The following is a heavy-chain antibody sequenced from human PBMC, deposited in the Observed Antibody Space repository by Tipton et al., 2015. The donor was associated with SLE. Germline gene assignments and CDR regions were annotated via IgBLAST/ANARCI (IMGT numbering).Heavy chain of an antibody. Sequence: LRLSCAASGFTFSSYAMSWIRQYPGKGLEWIGYIYQSGTTFYNPSLKSRVTISVDTSKNQFSLNLSSVTAADTAVYYCARTGSQPHHQIYGMDVWGPGTSVTVSS. V-gene: IGHV4-31*02. CDR3: ARTGSQPHHQIYGMDV. CDR2: IYQSGTT. J-gene: IGHJ6*02. D-gene: IGHD1-14*01. CDR1: GFTFSSYA.